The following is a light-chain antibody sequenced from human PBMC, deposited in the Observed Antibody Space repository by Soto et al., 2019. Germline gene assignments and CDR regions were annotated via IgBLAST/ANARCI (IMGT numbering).Light chain of an antibody. CDR3: QQYYTTPLT. CDR1: QSLLYSSKNKNY. V-gene: IGKV4-1*01. Sequence: DIVMTQSPDSLAVSLGERATINCKSSQSLLYSSKNKNYLAWYQQKPGQPPKLLIYWASTRESGVPDRFSGSGSGTYFTLTISSLQAEDVAVYYCQQYYTTPLTFGQGTRLEIK. CDR2: WAS. J-gene: IGKJ5*01.